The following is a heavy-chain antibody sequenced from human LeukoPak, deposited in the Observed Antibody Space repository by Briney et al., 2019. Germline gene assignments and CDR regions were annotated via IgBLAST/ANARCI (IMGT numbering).Heavy chain of an antibody. J-gene: IGHJ6*03. Sequence: PGRSLRLSCAASGFTFSSYVMHWVRQAPGKGLEWIGEINHPGSTNFNPSLKSRVTISVDTSKNQFSLKLSSVTAADTAVYYCARGYDSSGYVYYYYYMDVWGKGTTVTVSS. CDR3: ARGYDSSGYVYYYYYMDV. CDR2: INHPGST. V-gene: IGHV4-34*01. D-gene: IGHD3-22*01. CDR1: GFTFSSYV.